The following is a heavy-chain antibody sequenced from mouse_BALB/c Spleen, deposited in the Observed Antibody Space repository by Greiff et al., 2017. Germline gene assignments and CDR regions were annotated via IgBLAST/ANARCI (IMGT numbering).Heavy chain of an antibody. J-gene: IGHJ1*01. CDR2: INPGSGGT. D-gene: IGHD2-3*01. CDR1: GYAFTNYL. Sequence: QVQLKESGAELVRPGTSVKVSCKASGYAFTNYLIEWVKQRPGQGLEWIGVINPGSGGTNYNEKFKGKATLTADKSSSTAYMQLSSLTSDDSAVYFCARSRDGYGYFDVWGAGTTVTVSS. V-gene: IGHV1-54*01. CDR3: ARSRDGYGYFDV.